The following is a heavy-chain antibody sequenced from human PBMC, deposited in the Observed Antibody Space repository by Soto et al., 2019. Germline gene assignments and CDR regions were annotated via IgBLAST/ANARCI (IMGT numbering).Heavy chain of an antibody. V-gene: IGHV4-34*01. CDR1: GGSFSGYY. D-gene: IGHD5-18*01. CDR3: ARNWHPGGGYSYGYYYYGMDV. Sequence: SETLSLTCAVYGGSFSGYYWSWIRQPPGKGLEWIGEINHSGSTNYNPSLKSRVTISLDTSKNQFSLKLSSVTAADTAVYYCARNWHPGGGYSYGYYYYGMDVWGQGTTVTVSS. J-gene: IGHJ6*02. CDR2: INHSGST.